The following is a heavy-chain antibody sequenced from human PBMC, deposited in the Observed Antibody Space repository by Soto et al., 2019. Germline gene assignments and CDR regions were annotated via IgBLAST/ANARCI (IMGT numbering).Heavy chain of an antibody. CDR1: GGTFSSYA. Sequence: SVKVSCKASGGTFSSYAISWVRQAPGQGLEWMGGIIPIFGTANYAQKFQGRVTITADESTSTAYMELSSLRSEDTAVYYCAREVSGSYGRRTAALDIWGQGTMVTVSS. V-gene: IGHV1-69*13. J-gene: IGHJ3*02. CDR2: IIPIFGTA. D-gene: IGHD1-26*01. CDR3: AREVSGSYGRRTAALDI.